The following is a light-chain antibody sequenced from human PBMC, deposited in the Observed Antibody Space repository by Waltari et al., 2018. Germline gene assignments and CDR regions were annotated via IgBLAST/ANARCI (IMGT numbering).Light chain of an antibody. V-gene: IGKV3-11*01. J-gene: IGKJ2*01. CDR3: QQRSSWTPHT. Sequence: EIVLTQSPATLSLSPGETATLSCRASQSVGTYLAWYQQKPGQAPRLLIYDASNRATDIPARFRGSGSGTDFTLTISSLEAEDFAVYYCQQRSSWTPHTFGQGARLEIK. CDR1: QSVGTY. CDR2: DAS.